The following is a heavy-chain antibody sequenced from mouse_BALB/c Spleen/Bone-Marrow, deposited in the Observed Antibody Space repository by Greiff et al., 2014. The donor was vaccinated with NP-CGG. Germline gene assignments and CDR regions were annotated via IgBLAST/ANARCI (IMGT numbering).Heavy chain of an antibody. Sequence: VQLQQSGAELAKPGASVKMPCKPSGYTFTSYWMHWVKQRPGPGLEWIGYINPSTDYTEYNQKFKDKATLTADKSSSTAYMQXXXXXXXXXXXXXXXXRKFGNHGFAYWGQGTLVT. J-gene: IGHJ3*01. D-gene: IGHD2-10*02. CDR1: GYTFTSYW. V-gene: IGHV1-7*01. CDR3: XXRKFGNHGFAY. CDR2: INPSTDYT.